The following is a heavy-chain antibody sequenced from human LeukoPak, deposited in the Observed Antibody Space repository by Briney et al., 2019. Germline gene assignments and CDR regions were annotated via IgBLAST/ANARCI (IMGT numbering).Heavy chain of an antibody. CDR2: IYTSGST. CDR3: ARQGYCGGTTCYSSWFDP. CDR1: GGSISSGSYY. V-gene: IGHV4-61*02. D-gene: IGHD2-15*01. J-gene: IGHJ5*02. Sequence: PSETLSLTCTVSGGSISSGSYYWSWIRQPAGKGLEWIGRIYTSGSTNYNPSLKSRVTISVDTSKNQFSLKLSSVTAADTAVYYCARQGYCGGTTCYSSWFDPWGQGTLVTVSS.